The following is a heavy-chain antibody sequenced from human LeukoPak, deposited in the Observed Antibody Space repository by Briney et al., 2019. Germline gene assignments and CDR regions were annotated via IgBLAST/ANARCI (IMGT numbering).Heavy chain of an antibody. J-gene: IGHJ5*02. CDR1: GGSISSYY. CDR3: ARDLGSYYYDSSGYGGFDP. V-gene: IGHV4-59*01. D-gene: IGHD3-22*01. CDR2: IYYSGST. Sequence: SETLSLTCTVSGGSISSYYWSWIRQPPGKGLEWIGYIYYSGSTNYNPSLKSRVTISVDTSKNQFSLKLSSVTAADTAVYYCARDLGSYYYDSSGYGGFDPWGQGTLVTVSS.